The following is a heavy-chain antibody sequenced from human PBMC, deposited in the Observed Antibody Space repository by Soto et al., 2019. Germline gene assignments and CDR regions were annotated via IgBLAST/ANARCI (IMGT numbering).Heavy chain of an antibody. CDR1: GYTFTTYG. D-gene: IGHD3-22*01. J-gene: IGHJ4*02. V-gene: IGHV1-18*01. Sequence: ASVKVSCKASGYTFTTYGISWVRQAPGQGLEWMGWISAYNGDANYAPKLQGRASMTTDTPTSTAYMELRSLTSDDTAVYYCARDGVDYFERPGYYWYKIFDYWGQGTLVTVSS. CDR3: ARDGVDYFERPGYYWYKIFDY. CDR2: ISAYNGDA.